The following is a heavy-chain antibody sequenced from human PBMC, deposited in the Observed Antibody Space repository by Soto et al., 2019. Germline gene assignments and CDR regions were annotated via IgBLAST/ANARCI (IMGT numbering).Heavy chain of an antibody. Sequence: ASVKVSCKASGYTFTSYAMHWVRQAPGQRLEWMGWINAGNGNTKYSQKFQGRVTITRDTSASTAYMELSSLRSEDTAVYYCARVHHSNTLYYYYYYMDVWGKGTTVTVSS. J-gene: IGHJ6*03. CDR3: ARVHHSNTLYYYYYYMDV. V-gene: IGHV1-3*01. D-gene: IGHD4-4*01. CDR2: INAGNGNT. CDR1: GYTFTSYA.